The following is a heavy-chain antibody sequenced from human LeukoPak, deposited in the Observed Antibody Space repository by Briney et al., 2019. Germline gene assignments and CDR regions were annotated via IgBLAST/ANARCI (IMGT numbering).Heavy chain of an antibody. CDR2: IYYSGST. Sequence: PSQTLSLTCTVSGGSISSGDYYWSWIRQPPGKGLEWIGYIYYSGSTYYNPSLKSRVTISVDTSKNQSSLRLSSVTAADTAIYYCAREINPCGGDCYSGPFDIWGQGTMVTVSS. D-gene: IGHD2-21*01. CDR3: AREINPCGGDCYSGPFDI. J-gene: IGHJ3*02. V-gene: IGHV4-30-4*08. CDR1: GGSISSGDYY.